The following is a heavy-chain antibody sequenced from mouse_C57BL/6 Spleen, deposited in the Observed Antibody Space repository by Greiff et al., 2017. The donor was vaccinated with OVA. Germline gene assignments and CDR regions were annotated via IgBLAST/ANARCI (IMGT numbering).Heavy chain of an antibody. D-gene: IGHD1-1*01. CDR2: IDPNSGGT. V-gene: IGHV1-72*01. CDR3: AGGDVFITTVVFDY. Sequence: VQLQQPGAELVKPGASVKLSCKASGYTFTSYWMHWVKQRPGRGLEWIGRIDPNSGGTKYNEKFKSKATLTVDKPSSTAYMQLSSLTSEDCAYYFIAGGDVFITTVVFDYWGQGTTLTVSS. CDR1: GYTFTSYW. J-gene: IGHJ2*01.